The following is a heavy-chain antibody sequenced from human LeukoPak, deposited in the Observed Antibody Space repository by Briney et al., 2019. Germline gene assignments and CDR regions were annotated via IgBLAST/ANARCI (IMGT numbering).Heavy chain of an antibody. CDR2: FSTSGST. D-gene: IGHD1-26*01. CDR3: AREREGATTTYYYYYMDV. V-gene: IGHV4-4*07. Sequence: SETLSLTCTVSSDSISSYYWSWIRQPAGKGLEWIGRFSTSGSTNYNPSLKSRVTMSVVTSKNHFSLKLSSVTAADTAVYYCAREREGATTTYYYYYMDVWGKGTTVTVSS. CDR1: SDSISSYY. J-gene: IGHJ6*03.